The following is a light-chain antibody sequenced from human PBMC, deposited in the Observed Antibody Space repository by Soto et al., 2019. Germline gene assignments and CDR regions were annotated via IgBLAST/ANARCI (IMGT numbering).Light chain of an antibody. V-gene: IGKV1-27*01. CDR2: AAS. J-gene: IGKJ3*01. CDR1: QAIRNN. CDR3: QKYYSVPFT. Sequence: DIQMTQSPLSLSASAGDKVTITCRASQAIRNNLAWYQQKPGKVPTLLIYAASTLQSGVPSRFSGSGAGTDFTLTISSLPPEYVATYYCQKYYSVPFTFGPGTKVEIK.